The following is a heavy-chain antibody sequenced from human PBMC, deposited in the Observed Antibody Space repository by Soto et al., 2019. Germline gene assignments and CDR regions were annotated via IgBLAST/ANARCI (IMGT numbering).Heavy chain of an antibody. CDR3: ARVLGGYGMDV. J-gene: IGHJ6*02. CDR2: ISVSSSTI. CDR1: GFTFSRYS. V-gene: IGHV3-48*02. Sequence: EVQLVESGGGLVQPGGSLRLSCAASGFTFSRYSMKWVRQAPGKGLEWVSYISVSSSTIYYADSVKGRFTISRDNAKNSLYLQMNSLVDEDTAVYYCARVLGGYGMDVWGQGTTVTVSS. D-gene: IGHD3-16*01.